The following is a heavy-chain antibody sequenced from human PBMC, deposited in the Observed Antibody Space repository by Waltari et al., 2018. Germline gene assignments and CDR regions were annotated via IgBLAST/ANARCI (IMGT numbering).Heavy chain of an antibody. V-gene: IGHV3-30*18. CDR1: GFTFSSYG. J-gene: IGHJ3*02. CDR3: AKDRSSGWYLHDAFDI. Sequence: QVQLVESGGGVVQPGRSLRLSCAASGFTFSSYGMHWVRQAPGKGLEWVAVISYDGSNKYYADSVKGRFTISRDNSKNTLYLQMNSLRAEDTAVYYCAKDRSSGWYLHDAFDIWGQGTMVTVSS. CDR2: ISYDGSNK. D-gene: IGHD6-19*01.